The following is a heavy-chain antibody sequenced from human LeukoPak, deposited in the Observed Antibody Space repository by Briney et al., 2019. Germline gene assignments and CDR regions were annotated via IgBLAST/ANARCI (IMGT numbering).Heavy chain of an antibody. D-gene: IGHD3-10*01. V-gene: IGHV3-74*01. CDR3: ARDRLTMVRGVPHWYYYGMDV. Sequence: GGSLRLSCAASGFTFSSYWMHWVRQAPGKGLVWVSRINSDGSSTSYADSVKGRFTISRDNAKNTLYLQMNSLRAEDTAVYYCARDRLTMVRGVPHWYYYGMDVWGHGTTVTVSS. CDR2: INSDGSST. J-gene: IGHJ6*02. CDR1: GFTFSSYW.